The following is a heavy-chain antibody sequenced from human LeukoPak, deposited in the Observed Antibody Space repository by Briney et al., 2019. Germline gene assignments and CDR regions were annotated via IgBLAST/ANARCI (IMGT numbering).Heavy chain of an antibody. D-gene: IGHD2-21*02. CDR1: GYTFTSYG. Sequence: ASVKVSRKASGYTFTSYGISWVRQAPGQGLEWMGWISAYNGNTNYAQKLQGRVTMTTDTSTSTAYMELRSLRSDDTAVHYCARDRSWHCGGDCPYYFDYWGQGTLVTVSS. V-gene: IGHV1-18*01. J-gene: IGHJ4*02. CDR2: ISAYNGNT. CDR3: ARDRSWHCGGDCPYYFDY.